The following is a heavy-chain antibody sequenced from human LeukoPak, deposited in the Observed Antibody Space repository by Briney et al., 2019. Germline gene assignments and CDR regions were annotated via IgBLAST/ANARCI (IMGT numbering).Heavy chain of an antibody. J-gene: IGHJ6*04. CDR1: GFTFGDHA. D-gene: IGHD5-18*01. Sequence: PGGSLRLSCTAFGFTFGDHAMSWVRQAPGKGLEWVGFIRSKAYRGTTEYAASVKGRFTISRDDSTSIAYLQMNSLKTEDTAVYYCTRGPIQVWLYYGMDVWGKGTTVIVSS. V-gene: IGHV3-49*04. CDR3: TRGPIQVWLYYGMDV. CDR2: IRSKAYRGTT.